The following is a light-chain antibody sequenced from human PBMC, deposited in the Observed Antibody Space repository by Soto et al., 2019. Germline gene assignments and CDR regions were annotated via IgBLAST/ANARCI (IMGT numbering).Light chain of an antibody. Sequence: VLTQSPGTLSVSPGERATLSCRASQSVSGNNLAWYQQTPGRPPRLLIYGESSRASGVPDRFSGSGSGTNFTLTINRLEPEDVAVYYCQQCDGTSWTFGQGTKVDLK. J-gene: IGKJ1*01. CDR3: QQCDGTSWT. V-gene: IGKV3-20*01. CDR1: QSVSGNN. CDR2: GES.